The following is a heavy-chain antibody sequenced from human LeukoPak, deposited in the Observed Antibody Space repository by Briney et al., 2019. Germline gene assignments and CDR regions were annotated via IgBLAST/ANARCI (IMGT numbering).Heavy chain of an antibody. V-gene: IGHV3-33*06. CDR2: IWYDGSNK. Sequence: GRSLRLSCAASGFTFSSYGMHWVRQAPGKGLEWVAVIWYDGSNKYYADSVKGRFTISRDNSKNTLYLQMNSLRAEDTAVYYCAKGSGSYPGAADYWGQGTLVTVSS. D-gene: IGHD1-26*01. J-gene: IGHJ4*02. CDR3: AKGSGSYPGAADY. CDR1: GFTFSSYG.